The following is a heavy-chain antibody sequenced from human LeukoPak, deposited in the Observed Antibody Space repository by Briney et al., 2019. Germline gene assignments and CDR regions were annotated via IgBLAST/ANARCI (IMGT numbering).Heavy chain of an antibody. V-gene: IGHV3-7*01. D-gene: IGHD2-15*01. CDR2: IKQDGSEK. CDR1: GFTFSSYW. Sequence: GGSLRLSCAASGFTFSSYWMSWVRQAPGKGLEWVANIKQDGSEKYYADSVKGRFTISRDNAKNSLYLQMNSLRAEDTAVYYCARVADCSGGSCYSGVVYFDYWGQGTLVTVSS. CDR3: ARVADCSGGSCYSGVVYFDY. J-gene: IGHJ4*02.